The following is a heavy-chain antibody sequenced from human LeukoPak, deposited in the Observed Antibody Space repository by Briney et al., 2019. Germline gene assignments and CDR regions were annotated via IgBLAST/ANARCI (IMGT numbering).Heavy chain of an antibody. J-gene: IGHJ4*02. CDR2: IRWSTDSV. CDR3: VKDFGQTTAAIAY. V-gene: IGHV3-9*01. Sequence: GGSLRLSCAASGFPFDDYAMHWVRQAPGKGLEWVSGIRWSTDSVGYADSVRGRFTISRDKAKNSLYLQMNSLRAEDTALYSCVKDFGQTTAAIAYWGQGTLVTVSS. CDR1: GFPFDDYA. D-gene: IGHD2-2*01.